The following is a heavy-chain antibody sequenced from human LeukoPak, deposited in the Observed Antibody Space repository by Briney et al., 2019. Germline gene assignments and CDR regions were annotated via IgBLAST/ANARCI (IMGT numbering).Heavy chain of an antibody. CDR3: ARERVCRSDYRTFDS. CDR1: GFTFSTYW. D-gene: IGHD4-17*01. J-gene: IGHJ5*01. Sequence: PGGSLRLSCAASGFTFSTYWMSWVRQAPGKGLEWVANIKQDGSEKYVDSVKGRFTISRDSAKNLLYLQMNSLRAEDTAVYYCARERVCRSDYRTFDSWGQGTLVTVSS. CDR2: IKQDGSEK. V-gene: IGHV3-7*01.